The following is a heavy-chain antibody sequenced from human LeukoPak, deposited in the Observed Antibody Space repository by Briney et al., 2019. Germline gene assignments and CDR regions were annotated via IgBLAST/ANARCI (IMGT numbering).Heavy chain of an antibody. CDR3: ARHDFWSGFKGGDY. J-gene: IGHJ4*02. V-gene: IGHV3-21*04. CDR1: GFSFSSYN. CDR2: ITTSSSYT. D-gene: IGHD3-3*01. Sequence: HGGSLRLSCEASGFSFSSYNMDWVRQTPGKGLEWISSITTSSSYTFYADSVKGRFTISRDNAKNSLYLQMNSLRAEDTAFYYCARHDFWSGFKGGDYWGQGTLVTVSS.